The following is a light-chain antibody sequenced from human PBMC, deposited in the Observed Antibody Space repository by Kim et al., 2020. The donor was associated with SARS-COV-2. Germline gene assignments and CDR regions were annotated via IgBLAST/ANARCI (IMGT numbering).Light chain of an antibody. J-gene: IGKJ1*01. V-gene: IGKV1-16*02. CDR2: ASS. Sequence: DIQMTQSPSSVSASVGDSVTITCRASQDVSNFLAWFQQRPGEAPKSLIYASSSLRSGVPSHFSGSGSGTDFTLTISSLQPEEFATYYCQQYLSYPLTFGQGTKVDIK. CDR3: QQYLSYPLT. CDR1: QDVSNF.